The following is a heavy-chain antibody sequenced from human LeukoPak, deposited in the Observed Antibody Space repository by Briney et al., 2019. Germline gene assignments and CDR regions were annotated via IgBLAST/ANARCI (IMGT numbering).Heavy chain of an antibody. CDR3: ARVIQSLLLKGYFDY. D-gene: IGHD2-15*01. V-gene: IGHV3-53*01. CDR2: IYSGGSA. CDR1: GLTVSSNY. J-gene: IGHJ4*01. Sequence: GGSLRLSCAASGLTVSSNYMSWVRQAPGKGLEWVSVIYSGGSAYYADSLKGRFTISRDNSKNTLYLQMNSLRAEDTAVYYCARVIQSLLLKGYFDYWGQEPWSPSPQ.